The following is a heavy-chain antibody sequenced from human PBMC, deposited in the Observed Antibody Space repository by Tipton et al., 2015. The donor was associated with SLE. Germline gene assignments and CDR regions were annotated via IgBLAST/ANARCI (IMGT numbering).Heavy chain of an antibody. V-gene: IGHV1-69*05. CDR3: ARGRGAARPFDY. D-gene: IGHD6-6*01. J-gene: IGHJ4*02. Sequence: QSGAGVKKPGSSVKVSCKASGGTFSSYAISWGRQAPGQGLEWMGGVIPIFGTANYAQKFQGRVTITTDESTSTAYMELSSLRSEDTAVYYCARGRGAARPFDYWGQGTLVTVSS. CDR1: GGTFSSYA. CDR2: VIPIFGTA.